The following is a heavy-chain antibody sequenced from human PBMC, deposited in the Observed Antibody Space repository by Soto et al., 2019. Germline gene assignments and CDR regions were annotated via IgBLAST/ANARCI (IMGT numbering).Heavy chain of an antibody. V-gene: IGHV1-18*04. CDR3: ARDSKWLIIKGNWFDS. CDR1: GYNFIDYG. Sequence: QVQLVQSGAEVKRPGASVKVSCKFSGYNFIDYGMTWVRQAPGQGLEWMGWISGSNGATNYAQKFRGRVTLTTDTSTNTAYMELRSLRKDDTAVYYCARDSKWLIIKGNWFDSWGQGTLVTVSS. J-gene: IGHJ5*01. D-gene: IGHD5-12*01. CDR2: ISGSNGAT.